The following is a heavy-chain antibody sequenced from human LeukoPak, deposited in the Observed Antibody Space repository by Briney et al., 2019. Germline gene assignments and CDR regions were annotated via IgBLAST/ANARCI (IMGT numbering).Heavy chain of an antibody. Sequence: GRSLRLSCAASGFTFSSYAMHWVRQAPGKGLEWVAVISYDGSNKYYADSVKGRFTISRDNSKNTLYLQMNSLRAEDTAVYYCARTVSSSPRYYYYYGMDVWGQGTTVTGSS. CDR3: ARTVSSSPRYYYYYGMDV. CDR1: GFTFSSYA. D-gene: IGHD6-6*01. J-gene: IGHJ6*02. V-gene: IGHV3-30*14. CDR2: ISYDGSNK.